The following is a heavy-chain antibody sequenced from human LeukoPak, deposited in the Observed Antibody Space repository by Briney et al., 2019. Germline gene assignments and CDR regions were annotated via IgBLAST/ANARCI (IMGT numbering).Heavy chain of an antibody. Sequence: ASVKVSCKASGYTFTDYYMHWVRQAPGQGIEWMGWINPNSGGTNYAQKFQGRVIMTRDTSISTAYMELSRLKSDDTAVYYCARGGFYYDFWSGYSEGDYWGQGTLVTVSS. CDR2: INPNSGGT. CDR1: GYTFTDYY. J-gene: IGHJ4*02. D-gene: IGHD3-3*01. CDR3: ARGGFYYDFWSGYSEGDY. V-gene: IGHV1-2*02.